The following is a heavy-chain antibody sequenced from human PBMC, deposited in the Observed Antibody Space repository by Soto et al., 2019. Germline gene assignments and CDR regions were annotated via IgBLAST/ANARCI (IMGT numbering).Heavy chain of an antibody. D-gene: IGHD5-18*01. J-gene: IGHJ4*02. CDR1: GGSFSGYY. Sequence: QVQLQQWGAGLLKPSETLSLTCAVYGGSFSGYYWSWIRQPPGKGLEWIGEINHSGSTNYNPSLKSRVTISVDRSKNQFTLKLSSVTAADTAVYYCARGRRYSYGPLNFDYWGQGTLVTVSS. CDR2: INHSGST. V-gene: IGHV4-34*01. CDR3: ARGRRYSYGPLNFDY.